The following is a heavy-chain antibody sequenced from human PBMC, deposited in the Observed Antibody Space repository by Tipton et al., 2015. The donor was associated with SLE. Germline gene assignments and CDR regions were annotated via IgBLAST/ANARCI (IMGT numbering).Heavy chain of an antibody. J-gene: IGHJ6*03. Sequence: SLRLSCAASGFTFDDYAMHWVRQAPGKGLEWVSGISWNSGSIGYADSVKGRFTISRGNAKNSLYLQMNSLRAEDTALYYCAKAGSWGGDYYYYMDVWGKGTTVTVSS. CDR1: GFTFDDYA. V-gene: IGHV3-9*01. CDR2: ISWNSGSI. D-gene: IGHD3-10*01. CDR3: AKAGSWGGDYYYYMDV.